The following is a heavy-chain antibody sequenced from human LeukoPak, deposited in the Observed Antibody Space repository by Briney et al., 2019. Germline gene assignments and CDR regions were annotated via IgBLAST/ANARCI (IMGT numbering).Heavy chain of an antibody. CDR1: GYTFTSYD. J-gene: IGHJ4*02. CDR3: ARAEVVGGYSYGHDY. V-gene: IGHV1-8*02. CDR2: MNPNSGST. D-gene: IGHD5-18*01. Sequence: ASVKVSYKASGYTFTSYDINWVRQATGQGLEWMGWMNPNSGSTGYAQKFQGRVTMTRDTSTSTVYMELSSLRSEDTAVYYCARAEVVGGYSYGHDYWGQGTLVTISS.